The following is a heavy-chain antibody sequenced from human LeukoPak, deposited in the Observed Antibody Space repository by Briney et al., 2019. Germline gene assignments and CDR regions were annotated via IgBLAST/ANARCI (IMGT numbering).Heavy chain of an antibody. CDR2: INPSGGST. Sequence: ASVTVSFTASGYTFTSYYMHWVRQAPGQGLEWMGIINPSGGSTSYAQKFQGRVTMTRDTSTSTAYMELSSLRSEDTAVYYCARDFSLEYYYDSSGSYYYGMDVWGQGTTVSVSS. V-gene: IGHV1-46*01. J-gene: IGHJ6*02. CDR3: ARDFSLEYYYDSSGSYYYGMDV. D-gene: IGHD3-22*01. CDR1: GYTFTSYY.